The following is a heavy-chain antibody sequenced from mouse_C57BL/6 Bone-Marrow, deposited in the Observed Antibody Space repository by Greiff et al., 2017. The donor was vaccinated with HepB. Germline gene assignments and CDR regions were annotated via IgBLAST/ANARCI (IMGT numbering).Heavy chain of an antibody. Sequence: VQLQQPGAELVRPGTSVKLSCKASGYTFTSYWMHWVKQRPGQGLEWIGVIDPSDSYTNYNQKFKGKATLTVDTSSSTAYMQLSSLTSEDSAVYYCARGFAPGYWGQGTTPTVSS. CDR1: GYTFTSYW. CDR3: ARGFAPGY. V-gene: IGHV1-59*01. J-gene: IGHJ2*01. CDR2: IDPSDSYT.